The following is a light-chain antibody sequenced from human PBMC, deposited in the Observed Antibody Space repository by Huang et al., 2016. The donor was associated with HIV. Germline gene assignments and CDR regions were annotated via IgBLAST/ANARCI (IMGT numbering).Light chain of an antibody. CDR1: QSVNNNY. J-gene: IGKJ2*03. V-gene: IGKV3-20*01. CDR2: RAS. Sequence: EILLTQSPDTLSLSPGERATLSCRASQSVNNNYLAWDQQKPGQAPRLLIYRASTRSTGIPDRFSGSGSGTDFTLTISRLEPDDVAVYYCQQFGSSPPYSFGQGTKLEIK. CDR3: QQFGSSPPYS.